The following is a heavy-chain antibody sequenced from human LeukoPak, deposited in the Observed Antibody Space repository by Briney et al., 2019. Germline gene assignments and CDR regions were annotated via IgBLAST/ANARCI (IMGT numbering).Heavy chain of an antibody. V-gene: IGHV3-23*01. CDR1: GFTFSIYA. D-gene: IGHD2-15*01. Sequence: GGSLRLSCAASGFTFSIYAMSWVRRAPAKGLEWVSASSGSGDSTYYADSVKGRFTISRDNSENTLYLQMNSLRAEDTAVYYCAKEWTSGGSPRRDAFDIWGQGTMVIVSS. CDR2: SSGSGDST. CDR3: AKEWTSGGSPRRDAFDI. J-gene: IGHJ3*02.